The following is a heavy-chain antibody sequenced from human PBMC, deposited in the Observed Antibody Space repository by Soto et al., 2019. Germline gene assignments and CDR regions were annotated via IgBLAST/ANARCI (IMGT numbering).Heavy chain of an antibody. CDR3: ARDQAKYSSGWYWVY. J-gene: IGHJ4*02. CDR2: INPNSGGT. V-gene: IGHV1-2*04. Sequence: ASVKVSCKASGYTFTGYYMHWVRQAPGQGLEWMGWINPNSGGTNYAQKFQGWVTMTRDTPISTAYMELSRLRSDDTAVYYCARDQAKYSSGWYWVYWGQGTLVTVSS. D-gene: IGHD6-19*01. CDR1: GYTFTGYY.